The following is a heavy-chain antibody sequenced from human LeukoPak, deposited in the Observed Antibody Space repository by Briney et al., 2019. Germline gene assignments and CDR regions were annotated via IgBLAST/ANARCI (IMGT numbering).Heavy chain of an antibody. CDR1: GGSISGYY. CDR2: MYYDGNT. CDR3: ARDPGSGWYPTYFDY. D-gene: IGHD6-19*01. V-gene: IGHV4-59*12. Sequence: SETLSLTCTVSGGSISGYYWTWIRQPPGKGLEWIGYMYYDGNTNYNPSLKSRVTISVDPSKNQFSLKLTSVTTADTAVYYCARDPGSGWYPTYFDYWGQGTLVTVSS. J-gene: IGHJ4*02.